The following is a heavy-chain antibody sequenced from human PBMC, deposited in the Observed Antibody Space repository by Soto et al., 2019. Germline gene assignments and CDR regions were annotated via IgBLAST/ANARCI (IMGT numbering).Heavy chain of an antibody. Sequence: SETLSLTCTVSGGSISSYYWSWIRQPPGKGLEWIGYIYYSGSTNYNPSLKSRVTISVDTSKNQFSLKLSSVTAAGTAVYYCERSEWGLRHFDYWGQGTLVTVSS. CDR2: IYYSGST. CDR3: ERSEWGLRHFDY. CDR1: GGSISSYY. J-gene: IGHJ4*02. D-gene: IGHD5-12*01. V-gene: IGHV4-59*01.